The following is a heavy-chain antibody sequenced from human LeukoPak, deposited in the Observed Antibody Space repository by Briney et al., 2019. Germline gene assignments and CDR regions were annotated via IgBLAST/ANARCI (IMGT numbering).Heavy chain of an antibody. CDR2: IIPIFGTA. D-gene: IGHD3-22*01. CDR3: ARGWYYYDSSGHPGGMDV. J-gene: IGHJ6*02. Sequence: SVTVSCKASGGTFSSYAISWVRQAPGQGLEWMGGIIPIFGTANYAQKFQGRVTITADESTSTAYMELSSLRSEDTAVYYCARGWYYYDSSGHPGGMDVWGQGTTVTVSS. V-gene: IGHV1-69*13. CDR1: GGTFSSYA.